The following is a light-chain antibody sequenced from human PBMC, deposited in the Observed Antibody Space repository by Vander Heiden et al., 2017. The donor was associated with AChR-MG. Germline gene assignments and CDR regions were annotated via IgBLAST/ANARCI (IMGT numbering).Light chain of an antibody. CDR3: CSYAGNYAYV. J-gene: IGLJ1*01. CDR1: SSDVGAYNY. CDR2: DVS. Sequence: SALTQPHSVSGSPGQSVAISCTGTSSDVGAYNYVSWYQLHPGKAPKLMIYDVSKRPSGVPDRFAGSKSGNTASRTISGLQAEDEADYYCCSYAGNYAYVFGTGTKVTVL. V-gene: IGLV2-11*01.